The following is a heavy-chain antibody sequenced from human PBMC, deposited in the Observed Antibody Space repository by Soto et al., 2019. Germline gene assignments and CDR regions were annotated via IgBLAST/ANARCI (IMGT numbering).Heavy chain of an antibody. D-gene: IGHD2-15*01. CDR2: IWYDGSNK. CDR1: GFTFSSYG. V-gene: IGHV3-33*01. J-gene: IGHJ6*02. Sequence: SGGSLRVSYAATGFTFSSYGMHWVRQAPGKGLEWVAVIWYDGSNKYYADSVKGRFTISRDNSKNTLYLQMNSLRAEDTAVYYCASEYCSGGSCYYYGMDVWGQGT. CDR3: ASEYCSGGSCYYYGMDV.